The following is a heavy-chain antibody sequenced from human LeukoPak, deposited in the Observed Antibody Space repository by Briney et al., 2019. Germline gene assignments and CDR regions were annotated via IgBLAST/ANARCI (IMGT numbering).Heavy chain of an antibody. D-gene: IGHD5-18*01. CDR2: ISYDGSNK. CDR1: GFTFSSYG. Sequence: GGSLRLSCAAYGFTFSSYGMHWVRQAPGKGLEWVAVISYDGSNKYYADSVKGRFTISRDNSKNTLYLQMNSLRAEDTAVYYCAKHRGYSYGSLGMDVWGQGTTVTVSS. J-gene: IGHJ6*02. CDR3: AKHRGYSYGSLGMDV. V-gene: IGHV3-30*18.